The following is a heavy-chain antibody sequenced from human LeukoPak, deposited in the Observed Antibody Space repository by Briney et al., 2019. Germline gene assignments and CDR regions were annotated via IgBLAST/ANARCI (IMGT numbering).Heavy chain of an antibody. J-gene: IGHJ4*02. V-gene: IGHV1-46*01. CDR1: GYXFTSYD. CDR3: ARDGPTAAPFDY. D-gene: IGHD2-2*01. CDR2: INPSGGST. Sequence: ASVKVSCKSSGYXFTSYDMHWVRQAPGQGLEWMGIINPSGGSTSYAQRFQGRVAMTRDTSTTTVYMEVNSLTSEDTAVYFCARDGPTAAPFDYWGQGTLVTVSS.